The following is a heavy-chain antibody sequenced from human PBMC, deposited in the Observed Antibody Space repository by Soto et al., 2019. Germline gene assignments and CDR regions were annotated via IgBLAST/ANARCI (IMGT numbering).Heavy chain of an antibody. CDR3: ARHVDAAAILEGFDP. CDR2: IYYSGST. CDR1: GGSISSYY. V-gene: IGHV4-59*08. Sequence: QVQLQESGPGLVKPSETLSLTCTVSGGSISSYYWSWIRQPPGKGLEWIGYIYYSGSTNYNPSLKSRVTISVDTSKNQFSLKLSSVTAAETAVYYCARHVDAAAILEGFDPWGQGTLVTVSS. D-gene: IGHD2-2*01. J-gene: IGHJ5*02.